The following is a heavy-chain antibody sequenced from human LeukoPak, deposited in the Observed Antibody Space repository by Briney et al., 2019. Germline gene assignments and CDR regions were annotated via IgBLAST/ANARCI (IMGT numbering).Heavy chain of an antibody. CDR2: ISSDGYK. CDR3: ARDWLRLGY. CDR1: GFTFSSYS. V-gene: IGHV3-64*04. J-gene: IGHJ4*02. D-gene: IGHD5-12*01. Sequence: PGGSLRLSCSASGFTFSSYSMRWVRQAPGKGLEYVSAISSDGYKYYADSVKGRCTISRDNAKNSLHLQMNSLRAEDTAVYYCARDWLRLGYWGQGTLVTVSS.